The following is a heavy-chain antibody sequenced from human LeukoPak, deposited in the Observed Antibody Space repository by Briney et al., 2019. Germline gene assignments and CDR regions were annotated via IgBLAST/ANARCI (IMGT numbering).Heavy chain of an antibody. CDR3: AKDVWWSVS. Sequence: PGGSLRLSCVASGFTFSNHAMTWVRQAPGKGLEWVSAISASGVDTFYAPSVKGRSTISRDNSKNTLYLQINSLRAEDTAIYYCAKDVWWSVSWGQGTLVTVSS. J-gene: IGHJ5*02. CDR2: ISASGVDT. D-gene: IGHD2-8*02. V-gene: IGHV3-23*01. CDR1: GFTFSNHA.